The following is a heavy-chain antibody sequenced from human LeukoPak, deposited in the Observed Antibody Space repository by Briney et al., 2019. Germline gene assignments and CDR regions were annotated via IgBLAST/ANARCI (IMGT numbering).Heavy chain of an antibody. J-gene: IGHJ4*02. D-gene: IGHD5-12*01. Sequence: PGGSLRLSCAASGFTFSSYWMSWVRQAPGKGLEWVANIKQDGSEKYYVDSVKGRFTISRDNAKNSLYLQMNSLRAEDTAVYYCARRVYSGYVYYFDYWGQGTLVTVSS. CDR1: GFTFSSYW. CDR3: ARRVYSGYVYYFDY. V-gene: IGHV3-7*01. CDR2: IKQDGSEK.